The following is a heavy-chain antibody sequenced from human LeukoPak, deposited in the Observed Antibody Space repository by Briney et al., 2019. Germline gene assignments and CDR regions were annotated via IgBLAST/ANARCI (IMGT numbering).Heavy chain of an antibody. Sequence: GASVKVSCKASGGTFSSYAISWVRQAPGQGLEWTGWINPNSGGTNYAQKFQGRVTMTRDTSISTVYMELSRLRSDDTAVYYCAGSNHYYDSSGYPYAFDIWGQGTMVTVSS. CDR3: AGSNHYYDSSGYPYAFDI. V-gene: IGHV1-2*02. D-gene: IGHD3-22*01. CDR2: INPNSGGT. CDR1: GGTFSSYA. J-gene: IGHJ3*02.